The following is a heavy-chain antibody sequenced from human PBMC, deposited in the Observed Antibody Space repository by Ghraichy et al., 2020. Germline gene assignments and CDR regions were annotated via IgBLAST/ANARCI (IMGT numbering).Heavy chain of an antibody. CDR1: GFTFSGSW. V-gene: IGHV3-74*01. CDR3: VRVGDYDSSGYYAYFQY. D-gene: IGHD3-22*01. J-gene: IGHJ1*01. CDR2: INSDGGDI. Sequence: GGSLRLSCAASGFTFSGSWMHWVRHAPGKGLVWVARINSDGGDITYADSVKGRFTISRDNAKNTLYLQMNSLRAEDTAEYYCVRVGDYDSSGYYAYFQYWGQGALVTVSS.